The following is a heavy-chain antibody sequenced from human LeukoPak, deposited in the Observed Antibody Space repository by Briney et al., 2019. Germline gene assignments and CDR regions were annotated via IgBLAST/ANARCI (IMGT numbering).Heavy chain of an antibody. CDR2: IYYSGST. CDR1: GGSISSYY. Sequence: SETLSLTCTVSGGSISSYYWSWIRQPPGKGLEWIGYIYYSGSTNYNPSLKSRVTISVDTSKNQFSLKLSSVTAADTAVYYCARSRREGCSGGSCYSLDADIRGQGTMVTVSS. CDR3: ARSRREGCSGGSCYSLDADI. D-gene: IGHD2-15*01. J-gene: IGHJ3*02. V-gene: IGHV4-59*01.